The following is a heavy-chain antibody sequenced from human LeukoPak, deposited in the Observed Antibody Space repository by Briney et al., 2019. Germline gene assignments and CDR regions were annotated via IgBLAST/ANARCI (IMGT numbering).Heavy chain of an antibody. V-gene: IGHV4-39*07. Sequence: SETLSLTCTVSGGSISSSSYYWGWIRQPPGKGLEWIGSIYYSGSTYYNPSLKSRVTISVDTSKNQFSLKLSSVTAADTAVYYCARSYCSGGSCYAFDIWGQGTMVTVSS. CDR1: GGSISSSSYY. D-gene: IGHD2-15*01. CDR3: ARSYCSGGSCYAFDI. J-gene: IGHJ3*02. CDR2: IYYSGST.